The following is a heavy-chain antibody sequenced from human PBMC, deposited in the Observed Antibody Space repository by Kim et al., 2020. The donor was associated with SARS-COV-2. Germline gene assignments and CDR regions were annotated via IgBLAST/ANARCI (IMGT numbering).Heavy chain of an antibody. CDR2: ISAYNGNT. Sequence: ASVKVSCKASGYTFTSYGISWVRQAPGQGLEWMGWISAYNGNTNYAQKLQGRVTMTTDTSTSTAYMELRSLRSDDTAVYYCARESGLLWFGELLSQGRMYVWGQGTTVTVSS. D-gene: IGHD3-10*01. J-gene: IGHJ6*02. CDR1: GYTFTSYG. CDR3: ARESGLLWFGELLSQGRMYV. V-gene: IGHV1-18*01.